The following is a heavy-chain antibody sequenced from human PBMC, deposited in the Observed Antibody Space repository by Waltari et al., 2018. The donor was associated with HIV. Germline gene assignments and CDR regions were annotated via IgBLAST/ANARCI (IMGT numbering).Heavy chain of an antibody. CDR2: FDPEDGET. D-gene: IGHD3-16*01. V-gene: IGHV1-24*01. J-gene: IGHJ6*02. CDR3: ATDRPPIPEEIGDYYYYYGMDV. CDR1: GYTLSELS. Sequence: QVQLVQSGAEVKKPGASVKVPCKVSGYTLSELSMHWVRQAPGHGLEWMGGFDPEDGETIYAQKFQGRVTMTEDTSTDTAYMELSSLRSEDTAVYYCATDRPPIPEEIGDYYYYYGMDVWGQGTTVTVSS.